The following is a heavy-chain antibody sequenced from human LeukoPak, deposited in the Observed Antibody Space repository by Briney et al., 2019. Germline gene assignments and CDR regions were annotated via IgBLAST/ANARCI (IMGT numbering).Heavy chain of an antibody. CDR3: ASSSSWYFSTVFDY. J-gene: IGHJ4*02. D-gene: IGHD6-13*01. CDR1: GFTFSSYA. V-gene: IGHV3-23*01. CDR2: ISGSGGST. Sequence: GGSLRLSCAASGFTFSSYAMSWVRQAPGKGLEWVSAISGSGGSTYYADSVKGRFTISRDNSKSTLYLQMNSLRAEDTAVYYCASSSSWYFSTVFDYWGQGTLVTVSS.